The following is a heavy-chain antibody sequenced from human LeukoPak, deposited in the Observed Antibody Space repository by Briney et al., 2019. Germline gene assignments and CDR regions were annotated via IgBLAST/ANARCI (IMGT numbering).Heavy chain of an antibody. D-gene: IGHD2-15*01. V-gene: IGHV3-20*04. Sequence: GGSLRLACAASGFTFHDYGMSWVRQGPGKGLEWVSGINWNGGSTGYADSVKGRFTISRDNAKNSLYLQMNSLRAEDTAVYYCARDVGYFSGGSCYSFQHWGQGTLVTVSS. CDR3: ARDVGYFSGGSCYSFQH. CDR1: GFTFHDYG. CDR2: INWNGGST. J-gene: IGHJ1*01.